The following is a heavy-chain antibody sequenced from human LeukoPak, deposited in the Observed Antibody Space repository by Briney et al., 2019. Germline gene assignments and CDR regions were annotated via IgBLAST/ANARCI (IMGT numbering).Heavy chain of an antibody. CDR3: ARDSPHYSGSYRGFDY. CDR1: GGSFSGYY. CDR2: INHSGST. V-gene: IGHV4-34*01. D-gene: IGHD1-26*01. J-gene: IGHJ4*02. Sequence: SETLSLTCAVYGGSFSGYYWSWIRQPPGKGLEWIGEINHSGSTNYNPSLKSRVTISVDTSKNQFSLKLSSVTAADTAVYYCARDSPHYSGSYRGFDYWGQGTLVTVSS.